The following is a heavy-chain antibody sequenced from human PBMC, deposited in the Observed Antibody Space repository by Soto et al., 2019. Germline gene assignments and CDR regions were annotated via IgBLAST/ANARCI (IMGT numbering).Heavy chain of an antibody. D-gene: IGHD6-19*01. J-gene: IGHJ5*01. CDR1: GYDFIGHG. V-gene: IGHV1-18*04. Sequence: QVQLVQSGGEEKKPGASVKVSCKASGYDFIGHGISWVRQARGQGLEWMGWINSYNGDTKYARKYQDRITLTKDKSTRTVYMELTSLRSDDTAVYYCARDQWLKVPAVVGDKFDSWGQGTLGTVSS. CDR3: ARDQWLKVPAVVGDKFDS. CDR2: INSYNGDT.